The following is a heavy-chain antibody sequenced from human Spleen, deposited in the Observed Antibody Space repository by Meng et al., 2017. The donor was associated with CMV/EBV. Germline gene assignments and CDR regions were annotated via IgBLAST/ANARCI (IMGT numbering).Heavy chain of an antibody. J-gene: IGHJ5*02. CDR3: ARGLATVSFWFDL. Sequence: GGSGSSGSTCWSWRRQPTGRGLEWIGSIYYSGNTDYSPSLKSRVSISIDTSKNQFSLKLSSLTAADTAVYYCARGLATVSFWFDLWGQGNLVTVSS. CDR1: GGSGSSGSTC. CDR2: IYYSGNT. V-gene: IGHV4-61*01. D-gene: IGHD3-10*01.